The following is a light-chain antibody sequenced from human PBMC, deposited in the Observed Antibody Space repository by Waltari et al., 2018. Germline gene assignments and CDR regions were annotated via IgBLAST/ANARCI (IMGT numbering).Light chain of an antibody. J-gene: IGLJ2*01. CDR1: NIRRQT. CDR3: QVWDSSGDHPV. V-gene: IGLV3-21*03. Sequence: SYVLTQPPSVSVAPGKTAKLSWSGHNIRRQTVHWYRQKAGQAPVLVIYDDTVRPSGIPDRISGSDTATLTIARVEAGDEADYFCQVWDSSGDHPVFGGGTRLTVL. CDR2: DDT.